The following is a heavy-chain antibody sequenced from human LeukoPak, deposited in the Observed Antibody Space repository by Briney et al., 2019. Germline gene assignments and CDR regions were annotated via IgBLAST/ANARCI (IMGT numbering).Heavy chain of an antibody. J-gene: IGHJ5*02. CDR2: INHSGST. CDR1: GGPFSGYY. V-gene: IGHV4-34*01. CDR3: ARGRRYTGYDYTLSWFDP. Sequence: SETLSLTCAVYGGPFSGYYWSWIRQPPGKGLGWIGEINHSGSTNYNPSLKSRVTISVDTSKNQFSLKLSSVTAADTAVYYCARGRRYTGYDYTLSWFDPWGQGTLVTVSS. D-gene: IGHD5-12*01.